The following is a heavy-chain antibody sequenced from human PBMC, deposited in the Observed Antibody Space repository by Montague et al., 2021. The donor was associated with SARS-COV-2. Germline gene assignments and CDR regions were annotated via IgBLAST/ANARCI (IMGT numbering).Heavy chain of an antibody. Sequence: SLRLSCAVSGFTFSSYAMHWVRQAPGKGLEWVAVISSDGSNKYYADSVKGRFTISRDNSKNTLYLQMNSLRAEDTAVYYCARPALESYSKSWYLDYWGQGTLVTVSS. CDR1: GFTFSSYA. CDR3: ARPALESYSKSWYLDY. V-gene: IGHV3-30*04. J-gene: IGHJ4*02. D-gene: IGHD6-13*01. CDR2: ISSDGSNK.